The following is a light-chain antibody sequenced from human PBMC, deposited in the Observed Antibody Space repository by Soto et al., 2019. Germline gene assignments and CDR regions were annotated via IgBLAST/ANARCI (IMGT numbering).Light chain of an antibody. CDR1: QGFSNY. CDR3: QQYNNWPRT. CDR2: GAT. Sequence: DFQMTQSPSSLSASVGDRVTITCRASQGFSNYLAWYQQKPGEVPKLLISGATTLQPGVPSRFSGSGSGTDFTLTINSLQSEDFAVYYCQQYNNWPRTFGQGTKVDIK. V-gene: IGKV1-27*01. J-gene: IGKJ1*01.